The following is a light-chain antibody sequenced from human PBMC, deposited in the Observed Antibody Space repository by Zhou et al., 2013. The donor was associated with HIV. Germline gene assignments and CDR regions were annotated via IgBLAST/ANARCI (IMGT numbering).Light chain of an antibody. CDR1: QSVSNS. CDR3: QQRSNWPGT. V-gene: IGKV3-11*01. J-gene: IGKJ2*01. Sequence: EIVLTQSPATLSLSPGESATLSCRASQSVSNSLAWYQQKPGQPPRLLIFDASNRATGIPARFSGSGSGTDFTLTISSLEPEDFAVYYCQQRSNWPGTFGQGPSWRSN. CDR2: DAS.